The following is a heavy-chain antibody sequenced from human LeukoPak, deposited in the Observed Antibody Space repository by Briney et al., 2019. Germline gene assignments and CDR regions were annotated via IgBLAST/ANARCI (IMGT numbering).Heavy chain of an antibody. CDR2: IKQDGSDR. D-gene: IGHD3-22*01. Sequence: PGGSLRLSCTASGFTFSNYWMSWVRQAPGKGPEWVAHIKQDGSDRYYVDSVKGRFTISRDNAKNSLYLQMNSLRAEDTAVYYCARDRALYHTRGYYYTEDDYWGQGTLVTVSA. J-gene: IGHJ4*02. CDR3: ARDRALYHTRGYYYTEDDY. CDR1: GFTFSNYW. V-gene: IGHV3-7*01.